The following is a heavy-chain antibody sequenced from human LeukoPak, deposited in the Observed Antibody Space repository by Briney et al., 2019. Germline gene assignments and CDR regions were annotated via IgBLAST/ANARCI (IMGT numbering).Heavy chain of an antibody. CDR2: INPSGGST. Sequence: ASVKLSCKASGYTFTSYDIHWGRQSAGQGLGWRGVINPSGGSTSYAQKFQGRVTIIRDTSTSTVYLELRSVGSEDTAVYYCARGTTVTTVLGLGMDVWGQGTTVTVS. D-gene: IGHD4-17*01. CDR1: GYTFTSYD. CDR3: ARGTTVTTVLGLGMDV. V-gene: IGHV1-46*01. J-gene: IGHJ6*02.